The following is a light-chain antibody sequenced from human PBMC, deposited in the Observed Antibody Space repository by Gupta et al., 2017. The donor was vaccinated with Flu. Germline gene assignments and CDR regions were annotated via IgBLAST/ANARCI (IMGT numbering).Light chain of an antibody. CDR1: QDISNY. CDR3: QQEDNLPFT. Sequence: DIQMTQSPSSLSASVGDRVTITCQASQDISNYLNWYQQKPGKAPKLLIYAASNLETGVPSRFSGSGSGTDFTFTISGRQPEDIATYYCQQEDNLPFTFGHGTKVDVK. CDR2: AAS. V-gene: IGKV1-33*01. J-gene: IGKJ3*01.